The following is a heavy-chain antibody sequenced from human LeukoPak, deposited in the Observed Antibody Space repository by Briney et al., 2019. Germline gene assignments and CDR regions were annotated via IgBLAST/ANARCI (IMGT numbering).Heavy chain of an antibody. V-gene: IGHV3-74*01. CDR3: ARSSSGPEDPPSFDY. CDR1: GFTFSSYW. D-gene: IGHD6-19*01. Sequence: GGSLRLSCAASGFTFSSYWMHWVRQAPRKRLVWVSRINSDGSSTSYADSVKGRFTISRDNAKNTLYLQMNSLRAEDTAVYYCARSSSGPEDPPSFDYWGQGTLVTVSS. CDR2: INSDGSST. J-gene: IGHJ4*02.